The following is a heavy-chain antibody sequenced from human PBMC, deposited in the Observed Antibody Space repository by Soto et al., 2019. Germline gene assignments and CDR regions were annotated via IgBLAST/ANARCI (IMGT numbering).Heavy chain of an antibody. Sequence: GGSLRLSCAASGFTFSSYAMHWVRQAPGKGLEWVSLISWDGGSTYYADSVKGRFTISRDNSKNSLYLQMNSLRAEDTALYYCAKDISKQSRGGAMDVWGQGTTVTVSS. CDR1: GFTFSSYA. J-gene: IGHJ6*02. V-gene: IGHV3-43D*03. D-gene: IGHD3-10*01. CDR2: ISWDGGST. CDR3: AKDISKQSRGGAMDV.